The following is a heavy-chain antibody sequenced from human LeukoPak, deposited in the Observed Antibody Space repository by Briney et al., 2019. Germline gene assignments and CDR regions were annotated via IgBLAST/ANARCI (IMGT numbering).Heavy chain of an antibody. V-gene: IGHV3-21*01. Sequence: GGSLRLTCAASGFTFSSYSMNWVRQAPGKGLEWVSSISSSSSYIYYADSVKGRFTISRDNAKNSLYLQMNSLRAEDTAVYYCAKTLAKAASDYWGQGTLVTVSS. CDR2: ISSSSSYI. CDR1: GFTFSSYS. D-gene: IGHD2-15*01. CDR3: AKTLAKAASDY. J-gene: IGHJ4*02.